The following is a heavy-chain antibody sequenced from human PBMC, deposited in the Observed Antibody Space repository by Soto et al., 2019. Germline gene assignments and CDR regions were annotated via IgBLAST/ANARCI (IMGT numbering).Heavy chain of an antibody. CDR3: ARDRSPLYSSGWWNYYYYGMDV. CDR2: INPSGGST. D-gene: IGHD6-19*01. J-gene: IGHJ6*02. Sequence: QVQLVQSGAEVKKPGASVKVSCKASRYTFTSYYMHWVRQAPGQGLEWMGIINPSGGSTSYAQKFQGRVTMTRDTSTSTVYMELSSLRSEDTAVYYCARDRSPLYSSGWWNYYYYGMDVWGQGTTVTVSS. CDR1: RYTFTSYY. V-gene: IGHV1-46*01.